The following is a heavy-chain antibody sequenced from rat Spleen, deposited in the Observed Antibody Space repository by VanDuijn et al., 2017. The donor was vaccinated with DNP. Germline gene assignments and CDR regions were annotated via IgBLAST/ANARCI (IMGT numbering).Heavy chain of an antibody. J-gene: IGHJ2*01. Sequence: VQLKESGPGLVQPSQTLSLTCTVSGFSLTSYGVSWVRQPPGKGLELVAAISYEGSSTYYGDSVKGRFTVSRDNAKSTLYLQMDSLRSEDTATYYCARRGDGYKYFDKWGQGVMVTVSS. CDR1: GFSLTSYG. V-gene: IGHV5-29*01. CDR3: ARRGDGYKYFDK. D-gene: IGHD4-1*01. CDR2: ISYEGSST.